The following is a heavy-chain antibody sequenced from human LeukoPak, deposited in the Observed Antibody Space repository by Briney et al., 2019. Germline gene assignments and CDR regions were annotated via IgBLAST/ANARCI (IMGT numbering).Heavy chain of an antibody. CDR1: GFTFSNAW. D-gene: IGHD1-26*01. CDR2: IKSNPDGGAT. Sequence: GGSLRLSCAGSGFTFSNAWMNWVRQAPGKGLEWVGRIKSNPDGGATDYVAPVKGRFTISRDDSKNTVYLQMSSLRTEDTAVYYCNTGGYYQDYWGQGTLVTVSS. J-gene: IGHJ4*02. CDR3: NTGGYYQDY. V-gene: IGHV3-15*01.